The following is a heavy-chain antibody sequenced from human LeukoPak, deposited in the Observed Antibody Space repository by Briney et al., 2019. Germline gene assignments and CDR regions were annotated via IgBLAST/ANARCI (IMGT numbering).Heavy chain of an antibody. J-gene: IGHJ4*01. Sequence: GGSLRLSCAASGFTFDDYAMHWVRQAPGKGLEWVSLVSGDGDSTYCADSVKGRFTISRDNSKNSLYLQMNSLRTEDTALYYCAKDKGDSGYERLSYWGQGTLVIVSS. CDR1: GFTFDDYA. V-gene: IGHV3-43*02. D-gene: IGHD5-12*01. CDR2: VSGDGDST. CDR3: AKDKGDSGYERLSY.